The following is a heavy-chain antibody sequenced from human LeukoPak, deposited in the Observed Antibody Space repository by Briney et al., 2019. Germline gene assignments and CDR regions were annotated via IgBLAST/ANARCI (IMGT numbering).Heavy chain of an antibody. CDR3: ARDFYYGSGSYSDY. Sequence: SETLSLTCTVSGGSISSSSYYWGWIRQPPGKGLEWIGSIYYSGSTYYNPSLKSRVTISVDTSKNQFSLKLSCVTAADTAVYYCARDFYYGSGSYSDYWGQGTLVTVSS. D-gene: IGHD3-10*01. CDR1: GGSISSSSYY. J-gene: IGHJ4*02. CDR2: IYYSGST. V-gene: IGHV4-39*07.